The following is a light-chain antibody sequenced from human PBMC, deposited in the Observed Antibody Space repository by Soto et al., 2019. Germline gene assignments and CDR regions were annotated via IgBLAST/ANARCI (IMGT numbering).Light chain of an antibody. J-gene: IGLJ2*01. CDR3: CSYAGSYTLFL. Sequence: QSALTQPRSVSGSPGQSVTISCTGTSTDVGGYKYVSWYQQQPGKAPKLLVYDVTEWPSGVPERFSGSKSGNTASLTISGLQAEDEGHYYCCSYAGSYTLFLFGEGTKLTVL. CDR2: DVT. CDR1: STDVGGYKY. V-gene: IGLV2-11*01.